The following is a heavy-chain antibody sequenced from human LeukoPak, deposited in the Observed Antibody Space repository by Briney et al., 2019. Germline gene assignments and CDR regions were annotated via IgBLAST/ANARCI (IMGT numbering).Heavy chain of an antibody. J-gene: IGHJ4*02. CDR1: GFPFRSYF. CDR2: ISSSSSMI. CDR3: ARLSDSDGSHDY. V-gene: IGHV3-48*02. Sequence: GGSLRLSCTASGFPFRSYFMNWVRQAPGKGLEWISYISSSSSMIYYAESVKGRFTIFRDNAKDSVYLQMNSLRDEDTAAYYCARLSDSDGSHDYWGQGTLVTVSS. D-gene: IGHD3-22*01.